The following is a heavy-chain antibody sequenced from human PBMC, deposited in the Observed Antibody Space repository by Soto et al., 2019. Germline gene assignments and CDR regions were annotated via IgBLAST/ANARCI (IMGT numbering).Heavy chain of an antibody. CDR3: AKLSCTSSTCYFPGWFDP. D-gene: IGHD2-2*01. J-gene: IGHJ5*02. Sequence: SETLSLTCTVSGGSISGGASFWSWIRQPPGKGLEWIANVYYSGSSYYNPSLKSRLTISVDTTKNQFSLQLKSMTAADTAVYYCAKLSCTSSTCYFPGWFDPWGQGTLVTVSS. V-gene: IGHV4-31*03. CDR2: VYYSGSS. CDR1: GGSISGGASF.